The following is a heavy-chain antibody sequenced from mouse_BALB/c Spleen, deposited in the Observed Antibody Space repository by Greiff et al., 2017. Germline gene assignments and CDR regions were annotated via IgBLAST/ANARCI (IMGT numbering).Heavy chain of an antibody. CDR3: ARDRELGFAY. CDR1: GFTFSDYY. J-gene: IGHJ3*01. D-gene: IGHD4-1*01. CDR2: ISDGGSYT. V-gene: IGHV5-4*02. Sequence: EVKLMESGGGLVKPGGSLKLSCAASGFTFSDYYMYWVRQTPEKRLEWVATISDGGSYTYYPDSVKGRFTISRDNAKNNLYLQMSSLKSEDTAMYYCARDRELGFAYWGQGTLVTVSA.